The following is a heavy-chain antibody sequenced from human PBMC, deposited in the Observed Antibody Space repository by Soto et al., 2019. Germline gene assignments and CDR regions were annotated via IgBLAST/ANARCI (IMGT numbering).Heavy chain of an antibody. CDR2: ISSSSSTI. Sequence: EVQLVTSGGGLVQPGGSLRLSCAASGFTFSSYSMNWVRQAPGKGLEWVSYISSSSSTIYYADSVKGRFTISRDNAKNSLYLQMNSLRAEDTAVYYCARVAAVAGTPHFDYWGQGTLVTVSS. J-gene: IGHJ4*02. V-gene: IGHV3-48*01. CDR3: ARVAAVAGTPHFDY. D-gene: IGHD6-19*01. CDR1: GFTFSSYS.